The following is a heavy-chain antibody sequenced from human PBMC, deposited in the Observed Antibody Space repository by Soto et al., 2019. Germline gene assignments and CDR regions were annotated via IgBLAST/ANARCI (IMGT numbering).Heavy chain of an antibody. Sequence: EVQLVESGGGLVTPGGSLRLSCAASGFTFSSYSMNWVRQAPGKGLEWVSSISSGSSYIYYADSLTGRFTISRDNAKNSMYLQMNSLRVDDTAVYYCTAGRDGYKRADYWGQGTLVTASS. D-gene: IGHD5-12*01. CDR3: TAGRDGYKRADY. J-gene: IGHJ4*02. CDR2: ISSGSSYI. CDR1: GFTFSSYS. V-gene: IGHV3-21*06.